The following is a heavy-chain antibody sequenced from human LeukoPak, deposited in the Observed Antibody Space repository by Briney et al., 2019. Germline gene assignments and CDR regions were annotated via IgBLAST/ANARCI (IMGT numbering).Heavy chain of an antibody. D-gene: IGHD3-16*01. J-gene: IGHJ5*02. Sequence: GASVKVSCKASGYTFTSYGISWVRQAPGQGLEWMGWMNPNSGNTGYTQKFQGRVTMTRNTSISTAYMELRSLRSEDTAVYYCARGNPMGWGRWFDPWGQGTLVTVSS. CDR2: MNPNSGNT. V-gene: IGHV1-8*02. CDR3: ARGNPMGWGRWFDP. CDR1: GYTFTSYG.